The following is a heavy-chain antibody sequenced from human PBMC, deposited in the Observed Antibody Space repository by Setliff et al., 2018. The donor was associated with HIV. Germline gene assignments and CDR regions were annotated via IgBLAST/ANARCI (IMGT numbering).Heavy chain of an antibody. CDR2: INPNSGDT. D-gene: IGHD3-9*01. CDR1: GYTFTGYF. Sequence: ASVKVSCKASGYTFTGYFIHWVRQAPGQGLEWVGRINPNSGDTNFAQKCQGRITMTRDTSISTAYLELNRLRSDDTAVYDCAREYDVLTGYYISAFDIWGQGTMVTVSS. V-gene: IGHV1-2*06. J-gene: IGHJ3*02. CDR3: AREYDVLTGYYISAFDI.